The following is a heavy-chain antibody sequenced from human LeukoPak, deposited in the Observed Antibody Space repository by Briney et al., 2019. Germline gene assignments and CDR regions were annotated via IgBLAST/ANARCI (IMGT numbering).Heavy chain of an antibody. CDR3: AKDPYSGSYPPADY. Sequence: GGSLRLSCAVSGFTFTMYWMHWVRQGPGKGLEWVSRITSDGSATGYADSVKGRFTISRDNSKNTLYLQMNSLRAEDTAVYYCAKDPYSGSYPPADYWGQGTLATVSS. J-gene: IGHJ4*02. CDR2: ITSDGSAT. CDR1: GFTFTMYW. D-gene: IGHD1-26*01. V-gene: IGHV3-74*01.